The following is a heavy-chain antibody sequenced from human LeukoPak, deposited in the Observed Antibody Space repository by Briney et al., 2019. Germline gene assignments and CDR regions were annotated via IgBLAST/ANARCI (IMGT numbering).Heavy chain of an antibody. V-gene: IGHV3-21*01. D-gene: IGHD2-2*01. CDR3: ATPFIVVVPATQAPRTDY. CDR2: IRSSSCYI. CDR1: GFTYSSYS. Sequence: GGSLRLSCGASGFTYSSYSMNGLRHAPGKGLEGVSSIRSSSCYIFHAAALKGRFTISRDNATNSLYLQMKSLRGEDTAVYYCATPFIVVVPATQAPRTDYWGQGTLVTVSS. J-gene: IGHJ4*02.